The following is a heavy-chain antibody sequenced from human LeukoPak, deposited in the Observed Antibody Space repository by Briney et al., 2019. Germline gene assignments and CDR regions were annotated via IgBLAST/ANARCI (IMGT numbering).Heavy chain of an antibody. CDR3: AKIAAAGIDY. V-gene: IGHV4-31*02. CDR2: IYYSGST. J-gene: IGHJ4*02. CDR1: GGSIGSGGYY. Sequence: PSETLSLTWTVSGGSIGSGGYYWSWIRQHPGKGLEWIGYIYYSGSTYYNPSLKSRVTISVDTSKNQFSLKLSSVTAADTAVYYCAKIAAAGIDYWGQGTLVTVSS. D-gene: IGHD6-13*01.